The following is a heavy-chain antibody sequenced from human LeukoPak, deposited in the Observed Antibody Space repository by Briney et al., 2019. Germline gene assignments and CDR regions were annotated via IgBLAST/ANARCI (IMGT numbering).Heavy chain of an antibody. CDR3: AREGLDYGGTLNWFDP. J-gene: IGHJ5*02. CDR2: IYYSGST. D-gene: IGHD4-23*01. V-gene: IGHV4-59*12. Sequence: SETLSLTCTVSGGSISSYYWSWIRQPPGKGLEWIGYIYYSGSTNYNPSLKSRVTISVDTSKNQFSLKLTSVTAADTAVYYCAREGLDYGGTLNWFDPWGQGTLVTVSS. CDR1: GGSISSYY.